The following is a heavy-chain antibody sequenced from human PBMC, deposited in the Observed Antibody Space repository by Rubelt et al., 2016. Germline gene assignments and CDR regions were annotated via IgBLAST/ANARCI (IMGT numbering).Heavy chain of an antibody. V-gene: IGHV4-34*01. CDR1: GGSFSGYY. CDR3: ARRRRYSGSSYWYFDL. D-gene: IGHD1-26*01. J-gene: IGHJ2*01. Sequence: QVQLWQWGAGLLKPSETLSLTCAVYGGSFSGYYWSWIRQPPGKGLEWIGEINHSGSTNYNPSLKSRVTISVDTSKNQFSQKLSSVTAADTAVYYCARRRRYSGSSYWYFDLWGRGTLVTVSS. CDR2: INHSGST.